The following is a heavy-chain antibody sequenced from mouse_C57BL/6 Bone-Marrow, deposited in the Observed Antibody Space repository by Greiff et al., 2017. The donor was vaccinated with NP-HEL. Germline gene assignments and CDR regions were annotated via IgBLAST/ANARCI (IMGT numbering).Heavy chain of an antibody. CDR3: ARIWTVITTKYFDV. V-gene: IGHV14-2*01. CDR2: IDPEDGET. D-gene: IGHD2-4*01. J-gene: IGHJ1*03. CDR1: GFNIKNTY. Sequence: VQLQQSVAELVRPGASVKLSCTASGFNIKNTYMHWVKQRTEQGLEWIGRIDPEDGETKYAPKFQGKATITADTSSNTAYLQLSSLTSEDTAVYYCARIWTVITTKYFDVWGTGTTVTVSS.